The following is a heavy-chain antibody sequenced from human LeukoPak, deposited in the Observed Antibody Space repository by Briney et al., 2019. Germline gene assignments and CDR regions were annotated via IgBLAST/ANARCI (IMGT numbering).Heavy chain of an antibody. CDR1: GFTFSSYW. CDR3: AKGRALEVVAAFNY. J-gene: IGHJ4*02. D-gene: IGHD2-15*01. Sequence: QAGGSLRLSCAASGFTFSSYWMSWVRQAPGKGLEWVANIKQDGSEKYYVDSVKGRFTISRDNAKNSLYLQMNSLRADDTAIYYCAKGRALEVVAAFNYWGQGTVVTASS. V-gene: IGHV3-7*03. CDR2: IKQDGSEK.